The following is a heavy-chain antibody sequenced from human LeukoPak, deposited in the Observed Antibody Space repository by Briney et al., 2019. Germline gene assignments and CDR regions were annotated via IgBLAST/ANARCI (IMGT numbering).Heavy chain of an antibody. V-gene: IGHV4-31*03. CDR1: GGSISSDSYY. CDR2: IYYSGST. J-gene: IGHJ5*02. D-gene: IGHD3-22*01. CDR3: ARGADDSILSWFDP. Sequence: SETLSLTCTVSGGSISSDSYYWSWIIHHPGKGLEWIGCIYYSGSTYYNPSLKSRVTISVDTSKNQFSLKMSSVTAADTAVYYCARGADDSILSWFDPWGQGTLVTVSS.